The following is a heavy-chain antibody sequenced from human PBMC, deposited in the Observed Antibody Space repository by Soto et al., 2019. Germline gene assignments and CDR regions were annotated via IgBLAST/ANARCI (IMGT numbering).Heavy chain of an antibody. J-gene: IGHJ5*02. CDR1: GGSISSYY. Sequence: PSETLSLTCTVSGGSISSYYWSWIRQPPGKGLEWIGSIFYTGTTDWNPSLKSRVTISVDTSKNQFSLKLSSVTAADTAVYYCARDFGGAAAEGSWFDPWGQGTPVTVSS. CDR3: ARDFGGAAAEGSWFDP. CDR2: IFYTGTT. V-gene: IGHV4-59*01. D-gene: IGHD6-13*01.